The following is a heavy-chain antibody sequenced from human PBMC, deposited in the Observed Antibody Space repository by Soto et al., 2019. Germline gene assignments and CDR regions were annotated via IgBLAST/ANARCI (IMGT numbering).Heavy chain of an antibody. CDR3: ARLYLTDPKAFDY. CDR2: IIPILGIA. Sequence: SVKVSFKASGGTFSSYTISWVRQAPGQGLEWMGRIIPILGIANYAQKFQGRVTITADKSTSTAYMELSSLRSEDTAVYYCARLYLTDPKAFDYWGQGTLVTVSS. CDR1: GGTFSSYT. V-gene: IGHV1-69*02. D-gene: IGHD3-10*01. J-gene: IGHJ4*02.